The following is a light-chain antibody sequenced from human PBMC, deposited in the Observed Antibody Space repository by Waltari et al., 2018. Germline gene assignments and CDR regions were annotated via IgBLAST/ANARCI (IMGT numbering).Light chain of an antibody. CDR2: DAS. V-gene: IGKV3-11*01. Sequence: EIVLTQSPATLSLSPGERATLFCRASRSVSSSLAWYQQKPGQAPSLLIYDASSRATGIPARFSGSGSGTDFTLTISSLEPEDFAVYFCQQRTNWPPWLTFGGGTKVEIK. CDR1: RSVSSS. J-gene: IGKJ4*01. CDR3: QQRTNWPPWLT.